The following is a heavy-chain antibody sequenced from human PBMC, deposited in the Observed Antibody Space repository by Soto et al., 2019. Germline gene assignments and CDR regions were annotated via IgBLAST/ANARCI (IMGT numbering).Heavy chain of an antibody. CDR1: GFTFRSYA. J-gene: IGHJ4*02. V-gene: IGHV3-23*01. CDR2: IADSRDRT. Sequence: EVQLLESGGGLVQPGGSLRLSCAASGFTFRSYAMSWVRQAPGKGLEWVSVIADSRDRTYYADSVKGRFTISRDNSKNTLYLQMHNLRAEDTATYYCAKGMDWGQGTRVTGSS. CDR3: AKGMD. D-gene: IGHD2-8*01.